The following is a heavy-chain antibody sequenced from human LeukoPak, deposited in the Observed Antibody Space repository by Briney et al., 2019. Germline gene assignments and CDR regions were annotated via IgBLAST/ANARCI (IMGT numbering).Heavy chain of an antibody. Sequence: ASVKVSCKASGYTFTSYGISWVRQAPGQGPEWMGWIALYNGDIKFLQKLQGRVTLTTDASTNTAYMELRSLTSDDTAVYYCARQAGYSTGWYGGYYFDHWGQGTLVTVSS. V-gene: IGHV1-18*01. CDR1: GYTFTSYG. D-gene: IGHD6-19*01. J-gene: IGHJ4*02. CDR2: IALYNGDI. CDR3: ARQAGYSTGWYGGYYFDH.